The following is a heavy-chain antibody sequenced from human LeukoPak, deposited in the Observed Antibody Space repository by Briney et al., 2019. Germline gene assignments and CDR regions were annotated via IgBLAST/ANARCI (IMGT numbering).Heavy chain of an antibody. D-gene: IGHD2-2*02. CDR1: GFTFSSYS. V-gene: IGHV3-21*01. CDR2: ISSSSSYI. Sequence: GGSLRLSCAASGFTFSSYSMNWVRQAPGKGLEWVSSISSSSSYIYYADSVKGRFTISRDNAKNSLYLQMNSLRAEDTAMYYCARDGEYCSSTSCYIGMDVWGQGTTVTVSS. CDR3: ARDGEYCSSTSCYIGMDV. J-gene: IGHJ6*02.